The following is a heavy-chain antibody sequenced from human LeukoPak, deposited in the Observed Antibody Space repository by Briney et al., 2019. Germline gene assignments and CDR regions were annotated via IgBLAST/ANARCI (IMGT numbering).Heavy chain of an antibody. J-gene: IGHJ3*02. D-gene: IGHD3-10*01. CDR3: ASPFGGSGSYAFDI. V-gene: IGHV1-69*04. CDR1: GGTFSSYA. CDR2: IIPILGIA. Sequence: ASVKVSCKASGGTFSSYAISWVRQAPGQGLEWMGRIIPILGIANYAQKFQGRVTITADKSTSTAYMELSSLRSEDTAVYYCASPFGGSGSYAFDIWGQGTMVTVSS.